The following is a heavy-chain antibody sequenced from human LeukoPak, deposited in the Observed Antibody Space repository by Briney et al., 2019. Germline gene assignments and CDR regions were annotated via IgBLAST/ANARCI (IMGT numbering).Heavy chain of an antibody. CDR2: IYDSGTT. Sequence: SSETLSLTCTVSGGSISSYYWHWIRQPPGKGLEWMGCIYDSGTTNYNPSLKSRVTISGDTSKNQFSLKMSSVTAADTAVYFCARTGQQLVFASWGQGTLVTISS. CDR1: GGSISSYY. V-gene: IGHV4-59*01. J-gene: IGHJ5*01. D-gene: IGHD6-13*01. CDR3: ARTGQQLVFAS.